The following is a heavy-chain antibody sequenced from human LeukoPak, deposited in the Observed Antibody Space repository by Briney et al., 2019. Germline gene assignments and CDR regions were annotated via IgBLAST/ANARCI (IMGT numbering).Heavy chain of an antibody. V-gene: IGHV1-69*04. CDR3: ARSAPYCGGDCYSNFDY. CDR2: IIPILGIA. D-gene: IGHD2-21*02. J-gene: IGHJ4*02. CDR1: GGTFSSYA. Sequence: SVKVSCKASGGTFSSYAISWVRQTPGQGLEWMGRIIPILGIANYAQKFQGRVTITADKSTSTVYMELSSLRSEDTAVYYCARSAPYCGGDCYSNFDYWGQGTLVTVSS.